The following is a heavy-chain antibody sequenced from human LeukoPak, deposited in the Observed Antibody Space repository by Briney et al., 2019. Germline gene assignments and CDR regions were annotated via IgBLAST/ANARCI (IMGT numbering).Heavy chain of an antibody. CDR2: INHSGST. V-gene: IGHV4-34*01. J-gene: IGHJ3*02. CDR3: ARGIDYGGNLSPDAFDI. Sequence: SETLSLISAVYGGSFSGYYWRWIRQPPGEGLEWIGEINHSGSTNYNPSLKSRVTISVDTSKNQFSLKLSSVTAADTAVYYCARGIDYGGNLSPDAFDIWGQGTMVTVSS. D-gene: IGHD4-23*01. CDR1: GGSFSGYY.